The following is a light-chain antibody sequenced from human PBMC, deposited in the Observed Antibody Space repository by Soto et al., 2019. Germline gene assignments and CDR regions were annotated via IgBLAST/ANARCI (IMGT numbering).Light chain of an antibody. V-gene: IGKV3-15*01. CDR1: QGLRRK. J-gene: IGKJ4*01. CDR3: QQYHTGPIT. Sequence: DIVMTPSPATLSLAPGERVTFSCRASQGLRRKLVWYQHKPGQAPRLLISGASPGATGSPARFSGSGAGTEFTLTSSSLQSGACAIYSCQQYHTGPITFGGGTKVDIK. CDR2: GAS.